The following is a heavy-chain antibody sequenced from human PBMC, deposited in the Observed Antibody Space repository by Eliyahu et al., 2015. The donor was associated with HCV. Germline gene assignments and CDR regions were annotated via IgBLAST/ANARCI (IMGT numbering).Heavy chain of an antibody. J-gene: IGHJ6*02. Sequence: QVQLVQSGAEVKKPGSSVKVSCKASGGTFSSYAISWVRQAPGQGLEWMGGIIPIFGTANYAQKFQGRVTITADESTSTAYMELSSLRSEDTAVYYCARRGYCSGGSCYSGFAYYYYYGMDVWGQGTTVTVSS. D-gene: IGHD2-15*01. CDR3: ARRGYCSGGSCYSGFAYYYYYGMDV. CDR2: IIPIFGTA. V-gene: IGHV1-69*01. CDR1: GGTFSSYA.